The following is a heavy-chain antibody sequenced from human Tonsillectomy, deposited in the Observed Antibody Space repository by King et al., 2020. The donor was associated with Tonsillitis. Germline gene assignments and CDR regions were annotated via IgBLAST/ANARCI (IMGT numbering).Heavy chain of an antibody. D-gene: IGHD6-13*01. J-gene: IGHJ5*02. CDR3: VHVRDPSSWSLGP. Sequence: VQLVESGGDLTKPGGSLRLSCVVSGLTFSDAWMTWVRQAPGKGLEWVGRIKSKGGGGTTDFAAPVKGRFTISRDDSKNTVYLQMNSLKTEATALYYCVHVRDPSSWSLGPWGQGTRVTVSS. V-gene: IGHV3-15*01. CDR1: GLTFSDAW. CDR2: IKSKGGGGTT.